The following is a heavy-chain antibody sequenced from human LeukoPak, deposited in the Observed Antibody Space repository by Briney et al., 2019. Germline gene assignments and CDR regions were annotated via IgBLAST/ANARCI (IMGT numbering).Heavy chain of an antibody. D-gene: IGHD2-21*02. CDR3: AKVLRRGDPYWYFDL. CDR1: GFAVTGNH. CDR2: ISGSGGST. Sequence: PGGSLRLSCAASGFAVTGNHLTWVRQAPGKGLEWVSAISGSGGSTYYADSVKGRFTISRDNSKNTLYLQMNSLRAEDTAVYYCAKVLRRGDPYWYFDLWGRGTLVTVSS. V-gene: IGHV3-23*01. J-gene: IGHJ2*01.